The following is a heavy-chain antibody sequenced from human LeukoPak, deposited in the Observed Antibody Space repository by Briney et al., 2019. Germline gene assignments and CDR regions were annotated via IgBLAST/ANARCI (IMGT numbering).Heavy chain of an antibody. Sequence: PGGSLRLSCAASGFTFTDYYMTWIRQAPGKGLEWVSYISSSGSAIYYADSVKGRFTISRDNAKNSLYLQMNNLRAEDTAVYYCAKNPYDILTGFLYFFDYWGQGTLVTVSS. CDR1: GFTFTDYY. V-gene: IGHV3-11*01. CDR3: AKNPYDILTGFLYFFDY. D-gene: IGHD3-9*01. CDR2: ISSSGSAI. J-gene: IGHJ4*02.